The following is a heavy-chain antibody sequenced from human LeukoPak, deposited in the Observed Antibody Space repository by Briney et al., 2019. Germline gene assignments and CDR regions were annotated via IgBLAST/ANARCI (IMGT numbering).Heavy chain of an antibody. J-gene: IGHJ6*02. CDR2: ISGSGGST. CDR3: AKGTSGYGSGSTSSYYYYYGMDV. Sequence: GGSLRLYCAASGFTFSSYAMSWVRKAPGKGLEWVSAISGSGGSTYYADSVKGRFTISRDNSKNTLYLQMNSLRAEDTAVYYCAKGTSGYGSGSTSSYYYYYGMDVWGQGTTVTVSS. V-gene: IGHV3-23*01. CDR1: GFTFSSYA. D-gene: IGHD3-10*01.